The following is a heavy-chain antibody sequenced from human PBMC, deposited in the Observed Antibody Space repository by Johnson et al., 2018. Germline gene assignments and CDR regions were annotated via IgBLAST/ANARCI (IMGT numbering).Heavy chain of an antibody. D-gene: IGHD3-22*01. CDR1: GGSISSYY. CDR3: ARARYDSASDI. CDR2: LYYSGRT. V-gene: IGHV4-59*01. Sequence: QVQLQESGPGLVKPSETLSLTCTVSGGSISSYYWSWIRQPPGKGLEWIGYLYYSGRTNYNPSLKSRVTTSVDTSKNQFSLTLCSVTAADPAVSYCARARYDSASDIWGQGTMVTVAS. J-gene: IGHJ3*02.